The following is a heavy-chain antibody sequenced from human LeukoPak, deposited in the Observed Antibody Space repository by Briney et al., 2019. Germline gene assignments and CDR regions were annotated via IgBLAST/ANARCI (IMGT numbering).Heavy chain of an antibody. Sequence: PGGSLRLSCAASGFTVSSNYMSWVRQAPGKGLEWVSVIYSGGSTYYADSVKGRFTISRDNSKNTLYLQMNSLRAEDTAVYYCAKDEETAIFGVVIGGGYFDYWGQGTLVTVSS. J-gene: IGHJ4*02. CDR1: GFTVSSNY. D-gene: IGHD3-3*01. CDR2: IYSGGST. CDR3: AKDEETAIFGVVIGGGYFDY. V-gene: IGHV3-53*01.